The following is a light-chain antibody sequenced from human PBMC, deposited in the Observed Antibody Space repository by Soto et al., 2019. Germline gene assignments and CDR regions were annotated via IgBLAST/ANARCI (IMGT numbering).Light chain of an antibody. CDR2: AAS. CDR1: QAISNY. V-gene: IGKV1-27*01. CDR3: QKYNSAPFT. Sequence: DIQMTQSPSSVSASVGDRVTITCRASQAISNYLAWYQQKPGEVPKVLIYAASTLQSGVPSRFSGSGSGTDFTLTITSLQPVDVATYYCQKYNSAPFTFGPGTKVDLK. J-gene: IGKJ3*01.